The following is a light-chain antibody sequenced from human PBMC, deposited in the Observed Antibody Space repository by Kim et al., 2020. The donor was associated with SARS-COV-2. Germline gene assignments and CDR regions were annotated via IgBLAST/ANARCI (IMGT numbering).Light chain of an antibody. CDR3: AAWDDSLNACV. CDR1: SSNIGSNT. CDR2: SNN. Sequence: QRVTISCSGRSSNIGSNTVTWYQQLPGTAPKLLIYSNNQRPSGVPDRFSGSKSVTSASLAISGLQSEDEAHYYCAAWDDSLNACVFGGGTKVTVL. J-gene: IGLJ3*02. V-gene: IGLV1-44*01.